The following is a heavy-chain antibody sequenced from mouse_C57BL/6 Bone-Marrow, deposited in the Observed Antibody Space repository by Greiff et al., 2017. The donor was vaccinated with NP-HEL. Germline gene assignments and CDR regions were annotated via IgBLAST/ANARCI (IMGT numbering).Heavy chain of an antibody. CDR1: GFTFSDYY. Sequence: EVKRVESGGGLVQPGGSLKLSCAASGFTFSDYYMYWVRQTPEKRLEWVAYISNGGGSTYYPDTVKGRFTISRDNAKNTLYLQMSRLKSEDTAMYYCARQGLGPYFDYWGQGTTLTVSS. J-gene: IGHJ2*01. CDR2: ISNGGGST. D-gene: IGHD3-3*01. CDR3: ARQGLGPYFDY. V-gene: IGHV5-12*01.